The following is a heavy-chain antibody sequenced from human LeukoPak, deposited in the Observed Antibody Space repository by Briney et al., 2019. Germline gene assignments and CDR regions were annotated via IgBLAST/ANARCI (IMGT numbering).Heavy chain of an antibody. V-gene: IGHV1-18*03. D-gene: IGHD2-2*02. Sequence: ASVKVSCKASGYTFTSYGISWVRQAPGQGLEWMGWISAYNGNTNYAQKLQGRVTMTTDTSTSTAYMELRSLRSDDMAVYYCARPPKRIVVVPAAIPDHYYGMDVWGQGTTVTVSS. CDR2: ISAYNGNT. J-gene: IGHJ6*02. CDR1: GYTFTSYG. CDR3: ARPPKRIVVVPAAIPDHYYGMDV.